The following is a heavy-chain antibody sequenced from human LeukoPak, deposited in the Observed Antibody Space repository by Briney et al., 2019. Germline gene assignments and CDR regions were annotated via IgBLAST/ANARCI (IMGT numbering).Heavy chain of an antibody. V-gene: IGHV3-33*01. Sequence: PGGSLRLSCAASGFTFSSYDIHWVRQAPGKGLEWVAVIWYDGSNKYYADSVKGRFTISRDNSKSTLCLQMNSLRAEDTAVYYCARGGRCSGGSCYSSLGSGWGQGTLVTVSS. CDR1: GFTFSSYD. J-gene: IGHJ4*02. D-gene: IGHD2-15*01. CDR2: IWYDGSNK. CDR3: ARGGRCSGGSCYSSLGSG.